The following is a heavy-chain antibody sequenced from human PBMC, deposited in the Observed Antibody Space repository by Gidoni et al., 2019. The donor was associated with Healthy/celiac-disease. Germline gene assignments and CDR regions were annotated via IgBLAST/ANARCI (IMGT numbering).Heavy chain of an antibody. Sequence: EVQLLESGGGLVQPGGSLRLSCAASGFTFSSYAMSWVRQAPGKGLEWVSAISGSGGSTYYADSVKGRFTISRDNSKNTLYLQMNSLRAEDTAVYYCAGAGSRWVYYYYGMDVWGQGTTVTVSS. V-gene: IGHV3-23*01. J-gene: IGHJ6*02. CDR2: ISGSGGST. CDR3: AGAGSRWVYYYYGMDV. CDR1: GFTFSSYA. D-gene: IGHD6-19*01.